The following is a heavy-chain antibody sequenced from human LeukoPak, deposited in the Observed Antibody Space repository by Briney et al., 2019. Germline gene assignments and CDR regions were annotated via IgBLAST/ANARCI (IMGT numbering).Heavy chain of an antibody. D-gene: IGHD6-13*01. V-gene: IGHV1-18*01. J-gene: IGHJ3*02. CDR3: ARDQSVRLLQTSSNYFKHVFAI. CDR1: GYTFTSYG. CDR2: ISAYNGNT. Sequence: ASVKVSCKASGYTFTSYGISWVRQAPGLGLEWMGWISAYNGNTNYAQKVQGRVTMTTDTSTSTAYMELRSLRFDDTAVYYCARDQSVRLLQTSSNYFKHVFAIWGQGSMVTVSS.